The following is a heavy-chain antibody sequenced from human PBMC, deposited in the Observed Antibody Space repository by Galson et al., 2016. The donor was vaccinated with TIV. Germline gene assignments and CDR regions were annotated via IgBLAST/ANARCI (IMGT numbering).Heavy chain of an antibody. CDR2: IYYSGTT. CDR1: GGSINSGGYY. CDR3: ARDKNDYGVDAFDI. V-gene: IGHV4-31*03. Sequence: CTVSGGSINSGGYYWSWLRQHPGKGLEWIGYIYYSGTTQYNPSLKSRVTISVDTSKTQFSLNLSSVTAADTAVYYCARDKNDYGVDAFDIWGQGTMVIVSS. J-gene: IGHJ3*02. D-gene: IGHD4-17*01.